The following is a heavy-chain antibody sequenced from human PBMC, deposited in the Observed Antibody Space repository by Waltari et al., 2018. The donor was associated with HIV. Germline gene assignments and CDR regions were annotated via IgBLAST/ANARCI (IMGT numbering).Heavy chain of an antibody. CDR2: INPIVGTA. D-gene: IGHD3-22*01. V-gene: IGHV1-69*12. Sequence: QVQLVQSGAEVKKPGSSVKVSCKASGGTFSSYAISWVRQAPGQGLEWMGGINPIVGTANYAQKFQGRVTITADESTSTAYMELSSLRSEDTAVYYCARASYYYDSSAVYPPGGYWGQGTLVTVSS. CDR3: ARASYYYDSSAVYPPGGY. CDR1: GGTFSSYA. J-gene: IGHJ4*02.